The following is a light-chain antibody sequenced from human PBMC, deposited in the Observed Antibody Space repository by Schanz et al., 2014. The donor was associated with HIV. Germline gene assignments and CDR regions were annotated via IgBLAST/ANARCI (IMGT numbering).Light chain of an antibody. V-gene: IGLV1-51*01. CDR2: DSN. CDR1: NSNIKINA. CDR3: VTWDSSLRVVV. Sequence: QSVLTQPPSASGTPGQRVTISCSGNNSNIKINAVNWYQQLPGTAPKLLIYDSNKRPSGIPDRFSGSKSGTSATLGITGLQTGDEADYYCVTWDSSLRVVVFGGGTKLTVL. J-gene: IGLJ2*01.